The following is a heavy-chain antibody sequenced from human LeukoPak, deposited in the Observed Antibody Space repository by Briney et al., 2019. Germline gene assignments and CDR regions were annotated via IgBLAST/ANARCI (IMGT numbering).Heavy chain of an antibody. Sequence: GGSLRLSRAASGFTFSSYSMNWVRQAPGKGLEWVSYISTSSDTMYYADSVKGRFTISRDNAKNSVYLQMNSLRDEDTAVYYCARGYGYISSWYYFDYWGQGTLVTVSS. CDR2: ISTSSDTM. J-gene: IGHJ4*02. D-gene: IGHD6-13*01. V-gene: IGHV3-48*02. CDR3: ARGYGYISSWYYFDY. CDR1: GFTFSSYS.